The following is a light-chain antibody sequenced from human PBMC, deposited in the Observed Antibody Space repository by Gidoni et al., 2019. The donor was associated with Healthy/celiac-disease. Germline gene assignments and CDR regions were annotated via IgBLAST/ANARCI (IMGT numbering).Light chain of an antibody. V-gene: IGKV3-15*01. Sequence: EIVMTQSPATPSVSPGERATLSCRASQSLSSNLAWYQQKPGQAPRLLIYGASTRATGIPARFSGSGSGTEFTLTIRSLQSEDFAVYYCQQYNNWPTWTFGQGTKVEIK. CDR1: QSLSSN. J-gene: IGKJ1*01. CDR2: GAS. CDR3: QQYNNWPTWT.